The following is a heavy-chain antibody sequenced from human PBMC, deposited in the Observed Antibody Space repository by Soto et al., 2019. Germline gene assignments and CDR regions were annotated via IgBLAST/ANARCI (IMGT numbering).Heavy chain of an antibody. Sequence: QVQLVESGGGVVQPGRSLRLSCAASGFTFSSYGMHWVRQAPGKGLEWVAVISYDGSNKYYADSVKGRFTISRDNSKNTLYLQMNSLRAEDTAVYYCAKDRESGYLYYDYWGQGTLVTVSS. CDR2: ISYDGSNK. CDR1: GFTFSSYG. D-gene: IGHD2-15*01. CDR3: AKDRESGYLYYDY. J-gene: IGHJ4*02. V-gene: IGHV3-30*18.